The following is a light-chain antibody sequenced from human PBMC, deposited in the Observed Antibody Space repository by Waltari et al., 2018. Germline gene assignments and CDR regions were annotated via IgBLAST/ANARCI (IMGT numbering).Light chain of an antibody. V-gene: IGKV3-15*01. CDR1: QRFGSN. J-gene: IGKJ4*01. Sequence: EIVMTPSPATLSVSVGERAPLSCRASQRFGSNLAWYQLKPGQAPRLLLSGASTRATGIPARFSGSGSGTEFTLTISSLQSEDFAVYYCQQYNDWPPTFGGGTKVEIK. CDR3: QQYNDWPPT. CDR2: GAS.